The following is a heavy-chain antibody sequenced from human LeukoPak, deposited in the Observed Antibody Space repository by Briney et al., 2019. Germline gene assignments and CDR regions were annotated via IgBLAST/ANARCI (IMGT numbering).Heavy chain of an antibody. CDR1: GYTFTSSA. J-gene: IGHJ6*02. D-gene: IGHD3-10*01. V-gene: IGHV7-4-1*02. CDR2: INTNTGNP. Sequence: ASVKVSCKASGYTFTSSAMNWVRPAPGQGLEWMGWINTNTGNPTYAQGFTGRFVFSLDTSVSTAYLQISSLKAEDTAVYYCARTYGSGSYSDYYYGMDVWGQGTTVTVSS. CDR3: ARTYGSGSYSDYYYGMDV.